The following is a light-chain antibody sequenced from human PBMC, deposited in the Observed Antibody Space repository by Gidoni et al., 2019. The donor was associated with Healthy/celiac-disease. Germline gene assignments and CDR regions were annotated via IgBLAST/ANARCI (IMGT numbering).Light chain of an antibody. Sequence: DIQMTQSPSSLSASVGGRVTITCRASQSISSYLNWYQQKPGKAPKLLIYAASSLQSGVPSRFSGSGSGTDFTLTISSLQPEDFATYYCQQSYSTPPLTFGGXTKVEIK. CDR3: QQSYSTPPLT. J-gene: IGKJ4*01. CDR1: QSISSY. V-gene: IGKV1-39*01. CDR2: AAS.